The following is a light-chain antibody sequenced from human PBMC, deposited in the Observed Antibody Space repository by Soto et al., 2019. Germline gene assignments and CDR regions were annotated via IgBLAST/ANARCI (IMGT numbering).Light chain of an antibody. J-gene: IGLJ2*01. V-gene: IGLV2-14*03. CDR1: SSDVGDDNF. Sequence: QSALTQPASVSGSPGQSITISCTGTSSDVGDDNFVSWYQQHPGKAPKVIIYDVTHRPSGVSNRFSGSKSGNTASLTISGLQAEDEADYYCSSYPTTNLVLFGGGTKLTVL. CDR2: DVT. CDR3: SSYPTTNLVL.